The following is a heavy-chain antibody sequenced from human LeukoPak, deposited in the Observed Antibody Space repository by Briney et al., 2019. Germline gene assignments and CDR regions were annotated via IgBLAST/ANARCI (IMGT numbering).Heavy chain of an antibody. J-gene: IGHJ4*02. D-gene: IGHD6-19*01. Sequence: PSETLSLTXTVSGGSISSYYWSWIRQTPGKGLEWIGYIYYSGSTNYNPSLKSRVTISVDTSKNQFSLKLSSVTAADTAVYYCAREGEQWPFDYWGQGTLVTVSS. V-gene: IGHV4-59*01. CDR1: GGSISSYY. CDR2: IYYSGST. CDR3: AREGEQWPFDY.